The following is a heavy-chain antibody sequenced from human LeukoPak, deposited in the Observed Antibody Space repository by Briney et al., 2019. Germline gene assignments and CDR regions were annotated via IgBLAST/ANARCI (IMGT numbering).Heavy chain of an antibody. CDR2: INPSDGST. CDR3: TREGKALKYLDY. CDR1: GYTLTNYY. Sequence: GASVKLSCKASGYTLTNYYMHWVRQAPGQGLEWMGIINPSDGSTRYAEKFQGRVTKTRDTSTSTVYMELSSLRYEDTAVYYCTREGKALKYLDYWGQGTLVTVSS. V-gene: IGHV1-46*01. J-gene: IGHJ4*02.